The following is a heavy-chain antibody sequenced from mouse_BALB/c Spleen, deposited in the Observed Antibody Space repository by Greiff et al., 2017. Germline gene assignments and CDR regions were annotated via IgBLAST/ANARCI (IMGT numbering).Heavy chain of an antibody. CDR2: IYPGDGDT. J-gene: IGHJ3*01. Sequence: VQLQQSGAELARPGASVKLSCKASGYTFTSYWMQWVKQRPGQGLEWIGAIYPGDGDTRYTQKFKGKATLTADKSSSTAYMQLSSLASEDSAVYYCARWGNDYGVFAYWGQGTLVTVSA. V-gene: IGHV1-87*01. D-gene: IGHD2-4*01. CDR1: GYTFTSYW. CDR3: ARWGNDYGVFAY.